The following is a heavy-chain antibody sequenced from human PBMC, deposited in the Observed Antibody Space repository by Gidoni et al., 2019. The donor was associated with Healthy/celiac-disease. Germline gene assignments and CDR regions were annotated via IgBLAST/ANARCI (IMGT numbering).Heavy chain of an antibody. J-gene: IGHJ4*02. CDR1: GFTFSSYA. Sequence: EVQLLESGGGLVQPGGSLRLSCAASGFTFSSYAMSWVRQAPGKGLGWVSAISGSGGSTYYADSVKGRFTISRDNSKNTLYLQMNSLRAEDTAVYYCAKPHGEVVVISPFDYWGQGTLVTVSS. V-gene: IGHV3-23*01. D-gene: IGHD3-22*01. CDR3: AKPHGEVVVISPFDY. CDR2: ISGSGGST.